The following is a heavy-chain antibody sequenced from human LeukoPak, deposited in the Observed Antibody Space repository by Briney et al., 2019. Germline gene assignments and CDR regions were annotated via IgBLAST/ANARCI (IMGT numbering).Heavy chain of an antibody. CDR1: GFTFRSYG. J-gene: IGHJ4*02. CDR3: ARGDIVGATTTPFDY. V-gene: IGHV3-33*01. Sequence: GGALRLSCAASGFTFRSYGMHWVRQAPGKGLEWVAVIWYDGSNQYYADSVKGRFTISRDNSKNTLYLQMNSLRAEDTAVYYCARGDIVGATTTPFDYWGQGTLVTVSS. CDR2: IWYDGSNQ. D-gene: IGHD1-26*01.